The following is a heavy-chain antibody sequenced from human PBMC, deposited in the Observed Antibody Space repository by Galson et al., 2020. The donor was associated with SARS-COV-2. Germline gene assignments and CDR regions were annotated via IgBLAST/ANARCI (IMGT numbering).Heavy chain of an antibody. Sequence: SETLSLTCAVSGYSISSGYHWGWIRQPPGKGLEFIGSIYHSGNTYYNPSLESRVTISVDTSKNQFSLKLSSVTAADTAVYYCARGNEFRPYSAFNNWGQGTLVTVSS. V-gene: IGHV4-38-2*01. CDR2: IYHSGNT. J-gene: IGHJ4*02. CDR3: ARGNEFRPYSAFNN. CDR1: GYSISSGYH. D-gene: IGHD1-26*01.